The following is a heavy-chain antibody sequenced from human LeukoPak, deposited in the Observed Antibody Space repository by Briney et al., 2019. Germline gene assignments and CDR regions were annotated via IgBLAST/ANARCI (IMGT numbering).Heavy chain of an antibody. J-gene: IGHJ4*02. CDR1: GITFGTYA. CDR2: IHNSGDKT. V-gene: IGHV3-23*01. CDR3: ARGDLRAYGDYTGDYFDY. D-gene: IGHD4-17*01. Sequence: GGSLRLSCAASGITFGTYAMTWVRQAPGKGLEWVSSIHNSGDKTFYSDSVRGRFTISRDNSKSTVYLQMNSLRAEDTAVYYCARGDLRAYGDYTGDYFDYWGQGTLVTVSS.